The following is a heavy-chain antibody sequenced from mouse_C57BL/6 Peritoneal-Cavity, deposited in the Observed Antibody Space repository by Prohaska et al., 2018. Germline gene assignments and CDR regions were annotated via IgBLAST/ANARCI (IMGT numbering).Heavy chain of an antibody. CDR3: ARLRGDY. CDR1: GIDFSRYW. J-gene: IGHJ4*01. Sequence: EVKLLQSGGGLVQPGGSLKLSCAASGIDFSRYWMTWVRRAPGKRIEWIVEINTDSRTINYSPSLKDKFIISRDNAKNTLYLQMSKVRSEDTALYYCARLRGDYWGQGTSVTVSS. V-gene: IGHV4-1*01. CDR2: INTDSRTI.